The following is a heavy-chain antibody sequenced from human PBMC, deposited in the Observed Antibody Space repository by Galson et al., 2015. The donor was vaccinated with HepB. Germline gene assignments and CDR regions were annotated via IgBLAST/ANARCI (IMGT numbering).Heavy chain of an antibody. J-gene: IGHJ4*02. Sequence: SLRLSCAASGFTFSSYGMTWVRQAPGKGLEWVSAISGYGGTTYYRDSVKGRFTISRDSSKSTLFLEMKSLTAEGTAVYYCAKGRDDYGDSALTHWGQGIVVSVSS. CDR2: ISGYGGTT. D-gene: IGHD4-17*01. CDR1: GFTFSSYG. V-gene: IGHV3-23*01. CDR3: AKGRDDYGDSALTH.